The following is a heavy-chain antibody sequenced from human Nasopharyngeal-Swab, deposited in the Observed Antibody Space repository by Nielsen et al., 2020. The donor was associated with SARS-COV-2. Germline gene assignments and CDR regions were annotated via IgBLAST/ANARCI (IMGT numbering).Heavy chain of an antibody. CDR2: ISYDGSNK. D-gene: IGHD3-22*01. CDR3: AKDQGRYYDSRNFDY. J-gene: IGHJ4*02. V-gene: IGHV3-30-3*01. Sequence: GESLKISCAASGFTFSSYAMHWVRQAPGKGLEWVAVISYDGSNKYYADSVKGRFTISRDSSKNTLYLQMNSLRAEDTAVYYCAKDQGRYYDSRNFDYWGQGTLVTVSS. CDR1: GFTFSSYA.